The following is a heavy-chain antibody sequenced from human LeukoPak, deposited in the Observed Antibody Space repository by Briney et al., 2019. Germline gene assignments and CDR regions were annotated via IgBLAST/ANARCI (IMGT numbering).Heavy chain of an antibody. CDR2: IKQDGSVE. Sequence: GGSLRLSCAASGFTFENYWMSWVRQAPGKGPEWVANIKQDGSVEHYLDSVKGRLNISRDNDNNSLILQMNSLRVEDTAVYYCARWAGVTDYWGQGALVTVSS. J-gene: IGHJ4*02. D-gene: IGHD5-18*01. CDR3: ARWAGVTDY. CDR1: GFTFENYW. V-gene: IGHV3-7*01.